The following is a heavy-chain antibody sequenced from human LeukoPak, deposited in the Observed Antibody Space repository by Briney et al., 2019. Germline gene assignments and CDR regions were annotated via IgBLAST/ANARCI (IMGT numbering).Heavy chain of an antibody. CDR3: ARALECSGGSCYRLDY. CDR2: INPSGST. D-gene: IGHD2-15*01. V-gene: IGHV4-34*01. Sequence: SETLSLTCAVYGGSFSGYYWSWLRQPPGKGLEWIGEINPSGSTNYNPSLTSRVTISVDTSKNQFSLKLSSVTAADTAVYYCARALECSGGSCYRLDYWGQGTLVTVSS. J-gene: IGHJ4*02. CDR1: GGSFSGYY.